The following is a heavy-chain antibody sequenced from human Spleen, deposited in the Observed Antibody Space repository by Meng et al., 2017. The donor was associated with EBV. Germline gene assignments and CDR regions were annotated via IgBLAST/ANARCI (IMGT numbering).Heavy chain of an antibody. D-gene: IGHD2-8*01. CDR1: GGSVSSPNW. Sequence: QGPGPGLVTPAGTLSLTGAVSGGSVSSPNWWSWVRQPPGKGLEWIGEVYPSGNTNYNPSLKSRVTISVDKSKNQFSMNLSSVTAADTAIYYCARVGSDYANFQVWGPGTLVTVSS. CDR3: ARVGSDYANFQV. V-gene: IGHV4-4*02. J-gene: IGHJ1*01. CDR2: VYPSGNT.